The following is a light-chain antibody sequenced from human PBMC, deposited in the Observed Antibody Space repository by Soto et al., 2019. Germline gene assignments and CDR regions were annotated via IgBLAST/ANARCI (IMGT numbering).Light chain of an antibody. CDR1: QSIGRG. J-gene: IGKJ1*01. Sequence: DIQITQSPSTLSASVGDRVTITCRASQSIGRGLAWYQQKPGKAPELLIYDGSTLESGVPSRFSGSGSGTEFTLTISSLQPEDFVTYWCQHYSTVWSFGQGTKVDIK. V-gene: IGKV1-5*01. CDR2: DGS. CDR3: QHYSTVWS.